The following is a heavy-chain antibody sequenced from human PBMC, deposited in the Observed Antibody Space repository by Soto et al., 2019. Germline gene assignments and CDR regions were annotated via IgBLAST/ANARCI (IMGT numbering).Heavy chain of an antibody. CDR3: AKDRYEPHDSVAGTHSDY. J-gene: IGHJ4*02. Sequence: VQLLESGGGLVQPGGSLRLSCAASGFTFSSYAMSWVRQAPGKGLEWVSAISGGGGRTYYADSVKGRFSISRDNSKNPLSLQLTSLRAEDTAVYYCAKDRYEPHDSVAGTHSDYWGQGTLVTVSS. D-gene: IGHD6-13*01. V-gene: IGHV3-23*01. CDR1: GFTFSSYA. CDR2: ISGGGGRT.